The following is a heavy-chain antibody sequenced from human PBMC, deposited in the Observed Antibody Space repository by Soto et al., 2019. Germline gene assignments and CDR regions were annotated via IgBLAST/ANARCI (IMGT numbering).Heavy chain of an antibody. V-gene: IGHV1-58*01. Sequence: SVKVSCKASGFTFTSSAVQWVRQARGQRLEWIGWIVVGSGNTNYAQKFQERVTITRDMSTSTAYMELSSLRSEDTAVYYCAADYPPPYYDFWSGNGMDVWSQGTTVTVSS. CDR2: IVVGSGNT. CDR1: GFTFTSSA. D-gene: IGHD3-3*01. J-gene: IGHJ6*02. CDR3: AADYPPPYYDFWSGNGMDV.